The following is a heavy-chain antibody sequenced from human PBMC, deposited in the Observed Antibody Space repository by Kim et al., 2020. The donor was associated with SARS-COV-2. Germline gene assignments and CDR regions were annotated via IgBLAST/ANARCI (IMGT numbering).Heavy chain of an antibody. D-gene: IGHD6-13*01. CDR3: ARELAAAGTLSLDY. Sequence: WVAVIWYDESNKYYADSVKGRFTISRDNSKNTLYLQMNSLRAEDTAVYYCARELAAAGTLSLDYWGQGTLVTVSS. J-gene: IGHJ4*02. CDR2: IWYDESNK. V-gene: IGHV3-33*01.